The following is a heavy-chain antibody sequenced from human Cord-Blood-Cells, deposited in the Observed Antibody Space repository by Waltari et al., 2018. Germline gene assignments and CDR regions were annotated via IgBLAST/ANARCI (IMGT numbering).Heavy chain of an antibody. CDR3: ARDRLRFAFDI. V-gene: IGHV3-7*01. CDR2: IKQDGSEK. Sequence: EVQLVESGGGLVQPGGPLRLSCAASGFTFSSYWMSWVRQAPGKGLEWVANIKQDGSEKYYVDSVKGRFTISRDNAKNSLYLQMNSLRAEDTAVYYCARDRLRFAFDIWGQGTMVTVSS. J-gene: IGHJ3*02. CDR1: GFTFSSYW. D-gene: IGHD3-10*01.